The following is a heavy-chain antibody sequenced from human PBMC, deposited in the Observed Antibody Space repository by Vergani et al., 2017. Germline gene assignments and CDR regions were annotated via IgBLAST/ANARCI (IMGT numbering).Heavy chain of an antibody. CDR3: AKAPFMVLYGMDV. CDR2: ISYDGSNK. CDR1: GFTFSSYG. V-gene: IGHV3-30*18. J-gene: IGHJ6*02. Sequence: QVQLVESGGGVVQPGRSLRLSCAASGFTFSSYGMHWVRQAPGKGLEWVAVISYDGSNKYYADSVKGRFTISRDNSKNTLYLQMNSLRAEDTAVYYCAKAPFMVLYGMDVWGQGTTVTVSS. D-gene: IGHD3/OR15-3a*01.